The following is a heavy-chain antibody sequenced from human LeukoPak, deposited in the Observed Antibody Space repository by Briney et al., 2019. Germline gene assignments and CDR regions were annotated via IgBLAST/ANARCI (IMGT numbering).Heavy chain of an antibody. V-gene: IGHV3-7*03. CDR1: GFTFSNYW. CDR2: IKQDGSEK. Sequence: GGSLRLSCAASGFTFSNYWMSWVRQAPGKGLEWVANIKQDGSEKNYVDSVKGRFTISRDNAKKSLYLQMSSLRSEDTAVYYCATGPRWLQFGAFDIWGQGTMVTVSS. CDR3: ATGPRWLQFGAFDI. D-gene: IGHD5-12*01. J-gene: IGHJ3*02.